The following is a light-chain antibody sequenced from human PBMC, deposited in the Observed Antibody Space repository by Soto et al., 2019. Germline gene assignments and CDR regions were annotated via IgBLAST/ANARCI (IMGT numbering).Light chain of an antibody. CDR1: QSVSSSY. CDR2: RAS. Sequence: EIVLTQSPGTLSLSPGERATLSCRASQSVSSSYLAWYQQKPGQAPRLLIYRASSRATGIPDRFSGSGSGTEFTLPISRLEAEDFAVYYCQHYGSSPETFGQGTKVEIK. CDR3: QHYGSSPET. J-gene: IGKJ1*01. V-gene: IGKV3-20*01.